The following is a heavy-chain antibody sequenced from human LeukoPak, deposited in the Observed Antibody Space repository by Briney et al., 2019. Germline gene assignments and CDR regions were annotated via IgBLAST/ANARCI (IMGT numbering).Heavy chain of an antibody. J-gene: IGHJ4*02. CDR3: ARRWDMATFAFDY. D-gene: IGHD5-24*01. CDR1: GYDFTTYW. Sequence: GESLKISCKGSGYDFTTYWIGWVRQMPGKGLEWMGIIYPGDSETRYSPSFQGQVTISADKSISTAYLQWSSLKASDTAMYYCARRWDMATFAFDYWGQGTLVTVSS. CDR2: IYPGDSET. V-gene: IGHV5-51*01.